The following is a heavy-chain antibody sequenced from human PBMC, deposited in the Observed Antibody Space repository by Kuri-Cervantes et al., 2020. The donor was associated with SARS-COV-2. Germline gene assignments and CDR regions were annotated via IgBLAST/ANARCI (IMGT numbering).Heavy chain of an antibody. CDR1: GFTFSSYS. Sequence: GESLKISCAASGFTFSSYSMNWVRQAPGKGLEWVSSISSSSSYIYYADSVKFRFTISRDNAKNSLYLQMNSLRAEDTAVYYCARVGSTSCADYWGQGTLVTVSS. CDR3: ARVGSTSCADY. V-gene: IGHV3-21*01. D-gene: IGHD2-2*01. CDR2: ISSSSSYI. J-gene: IGHJ4*02.